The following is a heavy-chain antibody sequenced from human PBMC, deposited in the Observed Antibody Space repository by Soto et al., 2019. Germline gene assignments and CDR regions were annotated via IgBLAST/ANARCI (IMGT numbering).Heavy chain of an antibody. D-gene: IGHD4-17*01. V-gene: IGHV4-59*08. CDR1: GVSISSYY. J-gene: IGHJ4*02. Sequence: SETLSLTCTVSGVSISSYYWSWIRQPPGKGLEWIGYIYYSGSTNYNPSLKSRVTISVDTSKNQFSLKLSSVTAADTAVYYCARRYGPGFDYWGQGTLVTVSS. CDR3: ARRYGPGFDY. CDR2: IYYSGST.